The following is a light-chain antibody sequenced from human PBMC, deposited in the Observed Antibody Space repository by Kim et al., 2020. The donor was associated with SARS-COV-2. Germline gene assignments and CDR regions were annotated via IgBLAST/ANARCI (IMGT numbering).Light chain of an antibody. J-gene: IGKJ3*01. CDR1: RSVSSY. CDR2: DAS. CDR3: QQRSNWPLFT. V-gene: IGKV3-11*01. Sequence: SAGETAALNCRRRRSVSSYLASYQQKPGQAPRLLIYDASNTAPGIPARFSGSGSGTDVTLTISSLEPEDFAVYYCQQRSNWPLFTFGPGTKVDIK.